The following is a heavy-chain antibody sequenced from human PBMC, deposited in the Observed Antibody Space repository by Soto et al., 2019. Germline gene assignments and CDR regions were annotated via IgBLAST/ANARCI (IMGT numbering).Heavy chain of an antibody. CDR3: AIVSDRGAFDI. CDR1: GGSISSYY. Sequence: QVQLQESGPGLVKPSETLSLTCTVSGGSISSYYWSWIRQPPGKGLELIGYIYYSGSTNYNPSLKRRVTISVDTSKNQFYLKRSSVPAADTAVYDCAIVSDRGAFDIWGQCTMVTLSS. V-gene: IGHV4-59*01. CDR2: IYYSGST. J-gene: IGHJ3*02.